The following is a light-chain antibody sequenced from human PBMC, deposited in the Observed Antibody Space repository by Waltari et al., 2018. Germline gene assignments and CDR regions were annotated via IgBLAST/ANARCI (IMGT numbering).Light chain of an antibody. Sequence: DIVMTQSPDSLAVSLGERATNNCNSSQSVLFSSNNNNYLAWYQLNPGQPPKLLLYWASIRQSGVPDRFSGSGSATDFTLTISSLQAEDVAVYFCLQYYSRPYTFGQGTKLELK. CDR2: WAS. CDR3: LQYYSRPYT. CDR1: QSVLFSSNNNNY. V-gene: IGKV4-1*01. J-gene: IGKJ2*01.